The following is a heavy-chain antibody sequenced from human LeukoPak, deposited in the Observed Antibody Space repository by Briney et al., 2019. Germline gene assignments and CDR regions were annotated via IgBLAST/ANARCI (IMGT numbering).Heavy chain of an antibody. J-gene: IGHJ2*01. CDR1: GGSISSSSYY. CDR3: ARASRRYFDL. V-gene: IGHV4-39*07. Sequence: SETLSLTCTVSGGSISSSSYYWSWIRQPPGKGLEWIGEINHSGSTNYNPSLKSRVTISVDTSKNQFSLKLSSVTAADTAVYYCARASRRYFDLWGRGTLVTVSS. CDR2: INHSGST.